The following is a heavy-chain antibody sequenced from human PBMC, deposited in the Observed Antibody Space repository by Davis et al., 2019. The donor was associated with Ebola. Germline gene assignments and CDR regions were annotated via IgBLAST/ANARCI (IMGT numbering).Heavy chain of an antibody. CDR1: VYTFTSYG. CDR2: ISAYNGNT. J-gene: IGHJ4*02. Sequence: ASVTVSCKASVYTFTSYGISWVRQAPGQGLEWMGWISAYNGNTNYAQKLQGRVTMTTDTSTRTAYMELRSLRSDDTAVYYCAVRGDLNSDYDDYWGQGTLVTVSS. V-gene: IGHV1-18*01. D-gene: IGHD1-26*01. CDR3: AVRGDLNSDYDDY.